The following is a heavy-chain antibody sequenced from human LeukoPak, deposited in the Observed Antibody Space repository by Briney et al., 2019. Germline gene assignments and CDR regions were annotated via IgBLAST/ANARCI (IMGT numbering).Heavy chain of an antibody. V-gene: IGHV1-8*03. D-gene: IGHD1-14*01. J-gene: IGHJ4*02. CDR3: ARGRWNHNWYTLAY. Sequence: ASVKVSCKASGYTFTSYDINWVRQATGQGLEWMGWMNPNSGNTGYAQKFQGRVTITRNTSISTAYMELSSLRSEDTAVYYCARGRWNHNWYTLAYWGQGTLVTVSS. CDR1: GYTFTSYD. CDR2: MNPNSGNT.